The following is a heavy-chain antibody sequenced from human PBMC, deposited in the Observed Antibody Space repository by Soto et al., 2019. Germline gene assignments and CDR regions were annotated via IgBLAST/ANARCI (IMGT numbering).Heavy chain of an antibody. J-gene: IGHJ4*02. CDR3: ARAYYYGSGSRTRYYFDY. CDR1: GFTVSSNY. Sequence: VQLVESGGGLVQPGGSLRLSCAASGFTVSSNYMSWVRQAPGKGLEWVSVIYSGGSTYYADSVKGRFTISRDNSKNTLYLQMNSLRAEDTAVYYCARAYYYGSGSRTRYYFDYWGQGTLVTVSS. D-gene: IGHD3-10*01. V-gene: IGHV3-66*01. CDR2: IYSGGST.